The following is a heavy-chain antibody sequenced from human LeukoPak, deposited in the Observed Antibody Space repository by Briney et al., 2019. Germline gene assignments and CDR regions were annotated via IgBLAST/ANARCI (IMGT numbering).Heavy chain of an antibody. CDR2: INSDGRST. D-gene: IGHD6-19*01. V-gene: IGHV3-74*01. CDR3: ARWGSGWYFDY. CDR1: GFTFSSHW. Sequence: GGSLRLSCAASGFTFSSHWMHWVRQAPGKGLVWVSRINSDGRSTSYAASVKGRFTLSRDNAKNTLYLQMNSLRAEDTAVYYCARWGSGWYFDYWGQGTLVTVSS. J-gene: IGHJ4*02.